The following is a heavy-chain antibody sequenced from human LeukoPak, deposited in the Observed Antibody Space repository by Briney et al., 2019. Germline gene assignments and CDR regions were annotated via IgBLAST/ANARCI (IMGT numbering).Heavy chain of an antibody. V-gene: IGHV3-30*01. D-gene: IGHD3-10*01. Sequence: GRSLRLSCAASGFTFSSYAMHWVRQAPGKGLEWVAVISYDGSNKYYADSVKGRFTISRDNSKNTLYLQMNSLRAEDTAVYYCAKAAQLWFGESYYYYGMDVWGQGTTVTVSS. CDR3: AKAAQLWFGESYYYYGMDV. CDR1: GFTFSSYA. J-gene: IGHJ6*02. CDR2: ISYDGSNK.